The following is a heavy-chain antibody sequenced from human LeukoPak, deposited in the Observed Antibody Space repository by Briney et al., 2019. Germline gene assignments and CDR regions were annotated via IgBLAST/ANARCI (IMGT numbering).Heavy chain of an antibody. V-gene: IGHV3-23*01. Sequence: GGSLRLSCAASGFTFSSYAMSWVRQAPGKGLEWVSAISGSGSTIYYADSVKGRFTISRDNAKNSLYLQMNSLRAEDTAVYYCAFFSDYYYGMDVWGQGTTVTVSS. CDR2: ISGSGSTI. CDR3: AFFSDYYYGMDV. CDR1: GFTFSSYA. J-gene: IGHJ6*02. D-gene: IGHD3-10*01.